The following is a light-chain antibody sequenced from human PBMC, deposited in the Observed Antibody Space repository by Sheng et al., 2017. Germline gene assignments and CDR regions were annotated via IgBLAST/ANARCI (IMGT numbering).Light chain of an antibody. CDR1: QDISNY. CDR2: DAS. V-gene: IGKV1-33*01. Sequence: DIQMTQSPSSLSASVGDRVTITCQASQDISNYLNWYQQKPGKAPKLLIYDASNLETGVPSRFSGSGSGTDFTLTISSLQPEDFATYYCQQTNSFPPNTFGQGTRLEIK. J-gene: IGKJ5*01. CDR3: QQTNSFPPNT.